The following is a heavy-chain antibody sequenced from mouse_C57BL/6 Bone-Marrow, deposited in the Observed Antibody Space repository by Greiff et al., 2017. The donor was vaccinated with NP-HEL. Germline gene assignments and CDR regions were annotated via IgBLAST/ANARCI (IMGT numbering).Heavy chain of an antibody. CDR3: AAYYDYWFAY. Sequence: VMLVESGAELVRPGTSVKMSCKASGYTFTNYWIGWAKQRPGHGLEWIGDIYPGGGYTNYNEKFKGKATLTADKSSSTAYMQFSSLTSEDSAIYYCAAYYDYWFAYWGQGTLVTVSA. V-gene: IGHV1-63*01. D-gene: IGHD2-4*01. CDR1: GYTFTNYW. J-gene: IGHJ3*01. CDR2: IYPGGGYT.